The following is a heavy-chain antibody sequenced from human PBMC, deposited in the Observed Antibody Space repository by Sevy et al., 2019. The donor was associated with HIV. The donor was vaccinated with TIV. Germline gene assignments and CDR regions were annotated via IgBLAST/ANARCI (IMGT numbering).Heavy chain of an antibody. CDR1: GFTFSNYA. CDR3: AKGSSASRPYYFDY. V-gene: IGHV3-23*01. CDR2: ITASGSDT. D-gene: IGHD3-16*01. Sequence: GGSLRISCAASGFTFSNYAMSWVRQAPGRGLEWFSAITASGSDTYHADSVKGRFTISRDNSKNTLSLQMNSLRADDTVLYYCAKGSSASRPYYFDYWGQGTLVTVSS. J-gene: IGHJ4*02.